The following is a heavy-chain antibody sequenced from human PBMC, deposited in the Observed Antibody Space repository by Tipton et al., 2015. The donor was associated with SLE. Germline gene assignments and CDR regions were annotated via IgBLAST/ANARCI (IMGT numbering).Heavy chain of an antibody. V-gene: IGHV4-59*08. D-gene: IGHD3-3*01. Sequence: TLSLTCTVPGGSINNSYWNWIRQPPGKAPEWIGYIYYSGSTNYNPSLKSRVTISVDASKNQFSLNLNSVTAADTAVYYCARHYTIFEHWGQGTLVTVSS. CDR2: IYYSGST. J-gene: IGHJ4*02. CDR3: ARHYTIFEH. CDR1: GGSINNSY.